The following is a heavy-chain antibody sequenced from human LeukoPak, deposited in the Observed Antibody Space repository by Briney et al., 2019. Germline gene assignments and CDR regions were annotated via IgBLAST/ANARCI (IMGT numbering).Heavy chain of an antibody. CDR3: ARTTMVRGTYYMDV. D-gene: IGHD3-10*01. Sequence: ASETLSLTCTVSGGSISSYYWSWIRQPPGKGLEWIGCIYYSGYTNYKSSLKSRVTISVDTSKNQFSLKLSSVTAADTAVYYCARTTMVRGTYYMDVWGKGTTVTVSS. CDR2: IYYSGYT. J-gene: IGHJ6*03. V-gene: IGHV4-59*01. CDR1: GGSISSYY.